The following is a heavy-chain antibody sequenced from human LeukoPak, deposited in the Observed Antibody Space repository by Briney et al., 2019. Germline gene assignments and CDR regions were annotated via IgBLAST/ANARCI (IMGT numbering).Heavy chain of an antibody. V-gene: IGHV3-23*01. CDR3: ARDPVTMLRGLIIRWFDP. Sequence: GGSLRLSCAASGFTFSSYAMHWVRQAPGKGLEWVSAISGSGDSTYYADSVKGRFTISRDNSKNTLYLQMNSLRVEDTAVYYCARDPVTMLRGLIIRWFDPWGQGTLVTVSS. J-gene: IGHJ5*02. CDR2: ISGSGDST. CDR1: GFTFSSYA. D-gene: IGHD3-10*01.